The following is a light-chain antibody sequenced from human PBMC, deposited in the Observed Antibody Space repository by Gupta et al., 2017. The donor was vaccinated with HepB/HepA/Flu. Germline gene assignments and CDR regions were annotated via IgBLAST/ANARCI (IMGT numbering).Light chain of an antibody. CDR3: QQYGSSRALT. V-gene: IGKV3-20*01. J-gene: IGKJ4*01. CDR1: QRVSSSY. Sequence: EIVLTQSPGTLSLSPGERATLSCRASQRVSSSYLAWYQQKPGQAPRLLIYGASSRATGIPDRFSGSGSGTDFTLTISRLEPEDFAVYYCQQYGSSRALTFGGGTKVEIK. CDR2: GAS.